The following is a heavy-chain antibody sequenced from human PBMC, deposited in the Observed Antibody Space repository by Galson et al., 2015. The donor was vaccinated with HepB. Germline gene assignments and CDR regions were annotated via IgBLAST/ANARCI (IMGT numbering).Heavy chain of an antibody. CDR2: IYYSGST. CDR3: ARVGMVRGVPDY. CDR1: GGSISSYY. Sequence: ETLSLTCTVSGGSISSYYWSWIRQPPGKGLEWIGYIYYSGSTNYNPSLKSRVTISVDTSKNQFSLKLSSVTAADTAVYYCARVGMVRGVPDYWGQGTLVTVSS. D-gene: IGHD3-10*01. J-gene: IGHJ4*02. V-gene: IGHV4-59*01.